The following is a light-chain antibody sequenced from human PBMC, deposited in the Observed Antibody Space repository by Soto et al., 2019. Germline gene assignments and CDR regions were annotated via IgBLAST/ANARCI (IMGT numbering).Light chain of an antibody. CDR1: EGVAGNY. Sequence: EVVLTQSPGTLSLSPGERATLSCRASEGVAGNYLAWYQQKRGQAPRLLFYGASSRATGVPDRFSGSGSGTDFTLTISRLEPEDSAVFYCQQYGSSPWTSGQGTRVEI. CDR2: GAS. CDR3: QQYGSSPWT. V-gene: IGKV3-20*01. J-gene: IGKJ1*01.